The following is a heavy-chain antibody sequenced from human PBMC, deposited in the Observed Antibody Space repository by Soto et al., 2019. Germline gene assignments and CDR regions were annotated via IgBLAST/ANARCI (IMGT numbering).Heavy chain of an antibody. CDR3: ARAREMASILDYYYAMDV. CDR1: GDNFRSYA. CDR2: IIPMFRVV. Sequence: QVQLVQSGTEVKKPGSSVRVSCKASGDNFRSYAISWMRQAPGHGLEWIGGIIPMFRVVNVAQMFQGRVTIAADESTATTSMELIGLRDDDTAIYYCARAREMASILDYYYAMDVWGQGTTVTVSS. V-gene: IGHV1-69*01. D-gene: IGHD3-10*01. J-gene: IGHJ6*02.